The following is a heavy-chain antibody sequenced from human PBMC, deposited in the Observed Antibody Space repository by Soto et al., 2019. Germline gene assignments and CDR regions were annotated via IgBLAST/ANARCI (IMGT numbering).Heavy chain of an antibody. J-gene: IGHJ5*02. CDR2: VNTYNGNP. Sequence: QVQLVQSGGELKKPGASVKVSCKASGYTFTNYAISWVRQAPGRGLEWMGWVNTYNGNPNYAQIVQGRVTMTTDTSTGTAYMELMSVKSDDSAIYYCARDSQYSTSWQRFDTWGQGTLVTVSS. V-gene: IGHV1-18*01. D-gene: IGHD6-13*01. CDR1: GYTFTNYA. CDR3: ARDSQYSTSWQRFDT.